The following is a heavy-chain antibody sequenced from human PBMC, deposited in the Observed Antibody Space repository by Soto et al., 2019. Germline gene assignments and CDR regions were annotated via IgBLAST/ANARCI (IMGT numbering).Heavy chain of an antibody. CDR2: IYWDDDK. J-gene: IGHJ4*02. Sequence: SGPTLVNPTQTLTLTCTFSGFSLSTSEVGVGWIRQPPGKALEWLAIIYWDDDKRYSPSLKSRLTITKDTSKNQVVLTMTNMDXXXXXXXYXXXXXXXXXFXXXXQGX. CDR1: GFSLSTSEVG. V-gene: IGHV2-5*02. CDR3: XXXXXXXXFXX.